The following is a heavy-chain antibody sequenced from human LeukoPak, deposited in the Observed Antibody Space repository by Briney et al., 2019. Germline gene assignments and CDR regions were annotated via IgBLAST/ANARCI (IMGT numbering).Heavy chain of an antibody. CDR2: IYPGDSDI. D-gene: IGHD3-10*01. J-gene: IGHJ4*02. CDR1: GYSFTSYW. CDR3: TRPGGFGEFPFDF. V-gene: IGHV5-51*01. Sequence: GESLKISCKGSGYSFTSYWIGWVRQMPGKGLEWMGIIYPGDSDIKYGPSFQGQVIISADKSISTAYLQWSSLKASDTAMYYCTRPGGFGEFPFDFWGQGTLVTVSS.